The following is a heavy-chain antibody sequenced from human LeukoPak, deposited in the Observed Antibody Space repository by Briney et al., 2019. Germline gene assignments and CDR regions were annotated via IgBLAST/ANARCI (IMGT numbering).Heavy chain of an antibody. V-gene: IGHV3-74*01. J-gene: IGHJ4*02. CDR2: INNDGTAT. D-gene: IGHD5-12*01. CDR1: GFTFNIHW. Sequence: GGSLRLSCAASGFTFNIHWMHWVRQAPGKGLVWVSRINNDGTATNYADSVKGRFTISKDNSKNTVYLQMDSLRAEDTAVYYCCAITSGPFDSRGQGTQVTVSS. CDR3: CAITSGPFDS.